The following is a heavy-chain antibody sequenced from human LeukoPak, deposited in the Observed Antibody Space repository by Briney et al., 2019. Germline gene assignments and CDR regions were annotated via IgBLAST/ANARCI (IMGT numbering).Heavy chain of an antibody. V-gene: IGHV4-34*01. D-gene: IGHD3-10*01. CDR3: ARCTYGSGSSPFDH. CDR1: GGSFSGYY. J-gene: IGHJ4*02. Sequence: SETLSLTCAVYGGSFSGYYWSWIRQPPGKGLEWIGEINHSGSTNYNPSLKSRVTISVDTSKNQFSLKLSSVTAADTAVYYCARCTYGSGSSPFDHCGQGTLVTVSS. CDR2: INHSGST.